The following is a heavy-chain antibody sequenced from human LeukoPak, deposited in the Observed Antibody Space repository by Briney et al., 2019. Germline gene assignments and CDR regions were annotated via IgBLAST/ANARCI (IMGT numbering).Heavy chain of an antibody. CDR1: GFTFSSYA. Sequence: GGSLRLSCAASGFTFSSYAMSWVRQAPGKGLEWVSAISGSGGSTYYADSVKGRFTISRDNSKNTLYLQMNSLRAEDTAVYYCAKVVQPGRWGFDGYFDLWGRGTLVTVSS. V-gene: IGHV3-23*01. CDR2: ISGSGGST. CDR3: AKVVQPGRWGFDGYFDL. D-gene: IGHD3-10*01. J-gene: IGHJ2*01.